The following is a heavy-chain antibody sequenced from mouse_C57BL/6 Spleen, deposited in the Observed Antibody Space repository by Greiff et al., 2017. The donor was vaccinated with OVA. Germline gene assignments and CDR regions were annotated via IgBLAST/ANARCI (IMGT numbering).Heavy chain of an antibody. CDR2: IRNKANNHAT. D-gene: IGHD1-1*01. J-gene: IGHJ4*01. CDR3: TRGTTVVAPYAMDY. Sequence: DVKLVESGGGLVQPGGSMKLSCAASGFTFSDAWMDWVRQSPEKGLEWVAEIRNKANNHATYYAESVKGRFTISRDDSKSSVYLQMNSLRAEDTGIYYCTRGTTVVAPYAMDYWGQGTSVTVSS. CDR1: GFTFSDAW. V-gene: IGHV6-6*01.